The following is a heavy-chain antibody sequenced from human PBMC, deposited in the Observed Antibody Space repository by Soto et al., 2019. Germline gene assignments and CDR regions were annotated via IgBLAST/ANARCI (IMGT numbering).Heavy chain of an antibody. CDR3: ARGGEVAGTE. CDR1: GYTFTGYY. D-gene: IGHD6-19*01. V-gene: IGHV1-2*02. CDR2: INPNRGVT. Sequence: QVQLVQSGAEVEKPGASVKVSCKASGYTFTGYYVHWVRQAPGQGLEWMGWINPNRGVTSYAHKLQGRVNMDSDTSISTAYMELSRLRSDDTAVYLCARGGEVAGTEWGQGTLVTVSS. J-gene: IGHJ4*02.